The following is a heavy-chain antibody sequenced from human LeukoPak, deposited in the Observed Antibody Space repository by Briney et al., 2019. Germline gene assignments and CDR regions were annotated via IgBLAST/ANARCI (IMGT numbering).Heavy chain of an antibody. D-gene: IGHD3-3*01. CDR1: GGSFSGYY. V-gene: IGHV4-34*01. J-gene: IGHJ4*02. CDR3: ARVDFWSGYLDY. CDR2: INHSGST. Sequence: SETLSLTCAVYGGSFSGYYWSWIRQPPGKGLEWIGEINHSGSTNYNPSLKSRVTMSVDTSKNQFSLKLSSVTAADTAVYYCARVDFWSGYLDYWGQGTLVTVSS.